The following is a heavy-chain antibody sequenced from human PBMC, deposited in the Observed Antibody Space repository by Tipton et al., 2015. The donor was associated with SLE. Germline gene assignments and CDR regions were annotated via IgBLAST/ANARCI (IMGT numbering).Heavy chain of an antibody. J-gene: IGHJ3*02. CDR3: AGAAPGVQGVNDAFDI. CDR2: INHSAST. D-gene: IGHD3-10*01. CDR1: GGSFSGYY. V-gene: IGHV4-34*01. Sequence: LSLTCAVYGGSFSGYYWSWIRQPPGKGLEWIGEINHSASTNYNPSLKSRVTISVATSKNQFSLKLSSVTAADTAVYYCAGAAPGVQGVNDAFDIWGQGTMVTVSS.